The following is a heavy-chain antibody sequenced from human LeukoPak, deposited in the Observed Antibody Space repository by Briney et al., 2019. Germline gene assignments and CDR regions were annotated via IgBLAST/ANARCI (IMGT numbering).Heavy chain of an antibody. Sequence: KPSETLSLTCTVSGGSISRHYWSWIRQAPGKGLEWIGYISYSGSTNYNPSLKSRVTISVDTSKNQFSLKLSSVTAADTAVFYCARHVGPGYSYGFDNWGQGTLVTVSS. D-gene: IGHD5-18*01. J-gene: IGHJ4*02. CDR2: ISYSGST. CDR1: GGSISRHY. CDR3: ARHVGPGYSYGFDN. V-gene: IGHV4-59*08.